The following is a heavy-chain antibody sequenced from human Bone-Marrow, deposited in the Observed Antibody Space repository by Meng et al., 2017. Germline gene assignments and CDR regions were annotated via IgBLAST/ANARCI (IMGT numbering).Heavy chain of an antibody. D-gene: IGHD3-9*01. Sequence: ASVKVSCKASGYTFTSYDINWVRQATGQGLEWMGWMNPNSGNTGYAQKFQGRVTMTRNTSISTAYMELSSLRSEDTAVYYCARVYSSYYDILTGYYRYYYYYGMAVWGQGNTVNGAS. V-gene: IGHV1-8*01. J-gene: IGHJ6*02. CDR1: GYTFTSYD. CDR2: MNPNSGNT. CDR3: ARVYSSYYDILTGYYRYYYYYGMAV.